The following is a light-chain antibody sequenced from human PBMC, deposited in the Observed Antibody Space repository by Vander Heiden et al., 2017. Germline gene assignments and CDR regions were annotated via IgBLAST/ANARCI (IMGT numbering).Light chain of an antibody. V-gene: IGLV1-40*01. CDR3: QSYDSGPYV. J-gene: IGLJ1*01. CDR1: SSNIGAGYD. Sequence: QSVLTQPPSVSGAPGQRVTISCTGISSNIGAGYDVYWYQQLPGTAPKLLIYGNNNRPSGVPDRFSGSKSGTSASLAITGLQAEDEADYYCQSYDSGPYVFGTGTRVTVL. CDR2: GNN.